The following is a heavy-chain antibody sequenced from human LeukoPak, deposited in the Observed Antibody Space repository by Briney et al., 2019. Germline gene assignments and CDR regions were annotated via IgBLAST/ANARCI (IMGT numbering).Heavy chain of an antibody. CDR1: GGSVSSGSYY. V-gene: IGHV4-61*01. D-gene: IGHD6-19*01. Sequence: SETLSLTCTVSGGSVSSGSYYWSWIRQPPGTGLEWIGYIYYSGSTSYNPSLKSRVTISVDTSKNQFSLKLSSVTAADTAVYYCARVGSSGWYSEYFQHWGQGTLVTVSS. CDR3: ARVGSSGWYSEYFQH. J-gene: IGHJ1*01. CDR2: IYYSGST.